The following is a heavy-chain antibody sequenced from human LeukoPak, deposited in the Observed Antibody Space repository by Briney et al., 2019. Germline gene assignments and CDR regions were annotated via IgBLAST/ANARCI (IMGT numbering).Heavy chain of an antibody. J-gene: IGHJ4*02. D-gene: IGHD5-18*01. CDR2: VSYSGST. CDR3: ARENDRYGRIDY. CDR1: GVSISSYY. Sequence: SETLSLTCTVSGVSISSYYWSWVRQPPGKGLEWICYVSYSGSTDYNPSLKSRVIISIDTSKNQFSLRLSSVTAADTAVYYCARENDRYGRIDYWGQGTQVTVSS. V-gene: IGHV4-59*01.